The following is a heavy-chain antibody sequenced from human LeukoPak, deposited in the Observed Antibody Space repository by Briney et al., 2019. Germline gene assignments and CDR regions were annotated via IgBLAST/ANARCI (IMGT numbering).Heavy chain of an antibody. J-gene: IGHJ4*02. CDR2: FYHSGST. D-gene: IGHD6-19*01. CDR1: GGSISNYH. CDR3: ASTQQWLAFDY. V-gene: IGHV4-59*01. Sequence: PSETLSLTCTVSGGSISNYHWSWIRQPPGKGLEWIGGFYHSGSTNYNPSLKSRVTTSVDTSKNEFSLKLNSVTAADTAVYYCASTQQWLAFDYWGQGILVTVSS.